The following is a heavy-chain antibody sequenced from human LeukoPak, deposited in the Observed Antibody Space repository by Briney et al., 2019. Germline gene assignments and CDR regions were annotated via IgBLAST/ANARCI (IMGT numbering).Heavy chain of an antibody. CDR3: AKDFVNPPRSYIPATATPRERIDY. D-gene: IGHD2-15*01. CDR1: GFTFSSYG. CDR2: IRYDGSNK. Sequence: SGGSLRLSCAASGFTFSSYGMHWVRQAPGKGLEWVAFIRYDGSNKYYADSVKGRFTISRDNSKNTLYLQMNSLRAEDTAVYYCAKDFVNPPRSYIPATATPRERIDYWGQGTLVTVSS. J-gene: IGHJ4*02. V-gene: IGHV3-30*02.